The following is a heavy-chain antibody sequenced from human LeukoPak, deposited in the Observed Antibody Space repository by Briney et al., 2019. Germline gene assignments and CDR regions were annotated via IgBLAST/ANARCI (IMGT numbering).Heavy chain of an antibody. J-gene: IGHJ4*02. CDR3: ARDGKSGIQTYYFDY. CDR1: GYSFTSYW. D-gene: IGHD5-24*01. CDR2: IYPGDSDT. Sequence: GESLKISCKGSGYSFTSYWIGWVRQMPGKGLEWMGIIYPGDSDTRYSPSFQGQVTISADKSISTAYLQWSSLRSEDTAVYYCARDGKSGIQTYYFDYWGQGTLVTVSS. V-gene: IGHV5-51*01.